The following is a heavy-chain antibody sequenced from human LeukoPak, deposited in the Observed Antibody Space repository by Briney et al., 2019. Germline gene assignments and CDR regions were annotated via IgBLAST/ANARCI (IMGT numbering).Heavy chain of an antibody. Sequence: TSETLSLTCSVSGGSIRSYYWGWIRQPPGKGLEWIGHVYHSGSTNSNPSLKSRVTISIDTSKNQFSLRLSSVTAADTAVYFCARDYSTSSLYFDLWGRGTLVTVSS. V-gene: IGHV4-59*01. CDR1: GGSIRSYY. J-gene: IGHJ2*01. CDR2: VYHSGST. D-gene: IGHD6-13*01. CDR3: ARDYSTSSLYFDL.